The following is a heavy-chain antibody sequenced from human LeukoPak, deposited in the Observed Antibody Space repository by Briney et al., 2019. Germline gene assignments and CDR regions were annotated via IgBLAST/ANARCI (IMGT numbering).Heavy chain of an antibody. Sequence: SETLSLTCTVSGGSIGPYYWSWLRQPAGKALEWIGRSYTTGSTNYNPSLKSRVTMSLDTSKNQFSLKLSSVTAADTAVYYCARSGGSGFQLDSWGQGTLVTVSS. V-gene: IGHV4-4*07. J-gene: IGHJ4*02. CDR1: GGSIGPYY. CDR2: SYTTGST. CDR3: ARSGGSGFQLDS. D-gene: IGHD3-16*01.